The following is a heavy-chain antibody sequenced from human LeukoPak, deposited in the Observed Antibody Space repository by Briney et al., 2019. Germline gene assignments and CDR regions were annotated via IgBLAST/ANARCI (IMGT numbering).Heavy chain of an antibody. Sequence: GESLKISCKVSGYSFPSYWITWVRQMPGKGLEWMGIIYPGDSDTRYSPSFQGQVTISADKSISTAYLQWSSLKASDTAMYYCAVQPSQGSHDYWGQGTLVTVSS. V-gene: IGHV5-51*01. CDR1: GYSFPSYW. CDR2: IYPGDSDT. CDR3: AVQPSQGSHDY. J-gene: IGHJ4*02. D-gene: IGHD6-19*01.